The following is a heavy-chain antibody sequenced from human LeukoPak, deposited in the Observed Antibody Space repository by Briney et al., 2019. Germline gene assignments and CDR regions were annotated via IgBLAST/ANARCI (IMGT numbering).Heavy chain of an antibody. CDR2: INPSGGST. V-gene: IGHV1-46*01. J-gene: IGHJ4*02. CDR3: ERADGGSYLFDY. Sequence: GASVKVSCKASGYAFTYYYIHWGRQAPGQGLEWMGIINPSGGSTSYAQKFQGRVIMTRDTSTSTVYMDLSSLRSDDTAVYYCERADGGSYLFDYWGQGTLVTVSS. CDR1: GYAFTYYY. D-gene: IGHD1-26*01.